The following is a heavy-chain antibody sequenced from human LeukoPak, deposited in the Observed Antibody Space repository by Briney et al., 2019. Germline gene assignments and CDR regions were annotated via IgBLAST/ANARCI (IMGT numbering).Heavy chain of an antibody. J-gene: IGHJ5*02. D-gene: IGHD5-12*01. CDR1: GYTSTGYY. Sequence: ASVKVSCKASGYTSTGYYMHWVRQAPGQGLEWMGRINPNSGGTNYAQKFQGRVTMTRDTSISTAYMELSRLRSDDTAVYYCARDRVRIVATIWNWFDPWGQGTLVTVSS. V-gene: IGHV1-2*06. CDR2: INPNSGGT. CDR3: ARDRVRIVATIWNWFDP.